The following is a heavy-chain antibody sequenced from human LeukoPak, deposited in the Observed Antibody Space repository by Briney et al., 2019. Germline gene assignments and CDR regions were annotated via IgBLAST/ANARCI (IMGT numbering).Heavy chain of an antibody. J-gene: IGHJ6*03. CDR3: AKGKGYYYYMVV. CDR1: GFTFSSYA. V-gene: IGHV3-23*01. CDR2: ISSSGGRT. Sequence: GGSLTLSCAASGFTFSSYAMSWARQAPGKGLEWVSGISSSGGRTYYADSVKGRFSISRGNSKNTLYLQMNRLRAEDTAVYYCAKGKGYYYYMVVWGKGTAVTVSS.